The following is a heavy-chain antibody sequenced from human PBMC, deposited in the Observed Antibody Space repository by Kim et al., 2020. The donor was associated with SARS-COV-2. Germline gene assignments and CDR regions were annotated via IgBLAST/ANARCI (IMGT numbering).Heavy chain of an antibody. J-gene: IGHJ4*02. V-gene: IGHV3-74*01. CDR3: ASLSTGYVWDKFDY. D-gene: IGHD3-16*01. CDR1: GFTFSSYW. Sequence: GGSLRLSCVASGFTFSSYWMHWVRQAPGKGLVWVSRVNSDGSSPSSPDSVKGRFTISRANARNTLYRQMNSLRAEDPAVYYCASLSTGYVWDKFDYWGQG. CDR2: VNSDGSSP.